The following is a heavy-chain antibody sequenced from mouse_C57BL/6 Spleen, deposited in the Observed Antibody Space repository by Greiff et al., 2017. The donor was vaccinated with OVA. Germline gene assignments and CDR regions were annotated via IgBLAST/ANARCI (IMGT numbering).Heavy chain of an antibody. Sequence: QVHVKQPGTELVKPGASVKLSCKASGYTFTSYWMHWVKQRPGQGLEWIGNINPSNGGTNYNEKFKSKATLTVDKSSSTAYMQLSSLTSEDSAVYYCARPGSSYYAMDYWGQGTSVTVSS. V-gene: IGHV1-53*01. CDR2: INPSNGGT. CDR3: ARPGSSYYAMDY. CDR1: GYTFTSYW. D-gene: IGHD1-1*01. J-gene: IGHJ4*01.